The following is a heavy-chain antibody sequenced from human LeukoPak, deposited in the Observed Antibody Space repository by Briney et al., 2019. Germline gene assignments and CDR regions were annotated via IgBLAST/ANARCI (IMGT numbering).Heavy chain of an antibody. CDR1: GGTFSSYA. D-gene: IGHD2-2*01. CDR2: IIPIFGTA. J-gene: IGHJ6*03. CDR3: ARSSRYCSSTSCYDSYYYYYMDV. Sequence: SSVKVSCKASGGTFSSYAISWVRQAPGQGLEWMGGIIPIFGTANYAQKFQGRVTITADESTITASMELSSLRSEDTAVYYCARSSRYCSSTSCYDSYYYYYMDVWGKGTTVTVSS. V-gene: IGHV1-69*01.